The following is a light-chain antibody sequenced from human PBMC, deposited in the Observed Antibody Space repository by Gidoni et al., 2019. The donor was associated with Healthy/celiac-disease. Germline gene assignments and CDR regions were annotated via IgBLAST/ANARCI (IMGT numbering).Light chain of an antibody. CDR1: QLISNY. J-gene: IGKJ1*01. V-gene: IGKV1-27*01. Sequence: DIEMTPSPSSLSASVGDRVTITCRASQLISNYLAWYQQKPGKVPKLLIYAASTWETGVPSRFSGSGSGTDFTLTISSLQPEDVATYYCQKYNRAPPTFGQGTKVEIK. CDR3: QKYNRAPPT. CDR2: AAS.